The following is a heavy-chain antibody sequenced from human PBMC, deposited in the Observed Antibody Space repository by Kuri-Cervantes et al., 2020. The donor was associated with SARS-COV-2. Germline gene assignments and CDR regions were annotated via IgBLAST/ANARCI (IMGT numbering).Heavy chain of an antibody. V-gene: IGHV4-38-2*01. CDR1: GYSISSGYY. D-gene: IGHD3-22*01. CDR3: ARRYDSSGYWDY. CDR2: IYHSGST. Sequence: GSLRLSCAVSGYSISSGYYWGWIRQPPGKGLEWIGSIYHSGSTYYNPSLKSRVTISVDTSKNQFSLKLSSVTAADTAVYYCARRYDSSGYWDYWGQGTLVTVSS. J-gene: IGHJ4*02.